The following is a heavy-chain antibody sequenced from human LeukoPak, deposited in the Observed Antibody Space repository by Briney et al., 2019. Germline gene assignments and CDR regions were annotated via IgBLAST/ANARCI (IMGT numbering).Heavy chain of an antibody. CDR1: GGSISGNY. Sequence: PSETLSLTCTVSGGSISGNYWSWIRQPPGKGLEWIGYIYYSGSTNYNPSLKSRVTKSVDTSKNQFSLKLSSVTAADTAVYYCARGPHYDILTGYSWYFDLWGRGTLVTVSS. V-gene: IGHV4-59*01. D-gene: IGHD3-9*01. J-gene: IGHJ2*01. CDR3: ARGPHYDILTGYSWYFDL. CDR2: IYYSGST.